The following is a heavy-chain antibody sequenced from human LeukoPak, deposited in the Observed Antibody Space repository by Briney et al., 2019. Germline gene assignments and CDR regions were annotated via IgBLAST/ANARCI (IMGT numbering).Heavy chain of an antibody. V-gene: IGHV4-4*07. CDR2: IYSSGST. CDR3: AARGTSVDY. Sequence: SETLSLTCTVSGGSISSYYWSWIRQPAGKGLEWIGRIYSSGSTNYNPSLKSRVTMSVDTSRNKFSLNLSSVTAADTAVYYCAARGTSVDYWGQGTLVTVSS. J-gene: IGHJ4*02. CDR1: GGSISSYY. D-gene: IGHD3-16*01.